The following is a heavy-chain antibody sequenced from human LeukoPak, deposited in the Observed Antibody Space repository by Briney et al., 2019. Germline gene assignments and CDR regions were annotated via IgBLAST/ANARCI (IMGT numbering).Heavy chain of an antibody. V-gene: IGHV3-21*01. CDR1: GFTFSSYS. D-gene: IGHD3-10*01. Sequence: GGSLRLSCSVSGFTFSSYSMNWVRQAPGKGLEWVSSISSSSSYIYYADSVKGRFTISRDNAKNSLYLQMNSLRAEDTAVYYCARARNYYGSGSYIWGQGTLVTVSS. CDR2: ISSSSSYI. CDR3: ARARNYYGSGSYI. J-gene: IGHJ4*02.